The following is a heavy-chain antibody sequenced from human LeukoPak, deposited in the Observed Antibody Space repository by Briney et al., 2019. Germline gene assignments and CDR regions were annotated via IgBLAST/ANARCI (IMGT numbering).Heavy chain of an antibody. CDR3: ASGGAATPSRHFDY. Sequence: KPSETLSLTCTVSGGSISSYYWSWIRQPARKGLEWIGRIYTSGSTNYNPSLKSRVTMSVDTSKNQFSLKLSSVTAADTAVYYCASGGAATPSRHFDYWGQGTLVTVSS. D-gene: IGHD2-15*01. CDR2: IYTSGST. J-gene: IGHJ4*02. V-gene: IGHV4-4*07. CDR1: GGSISSYY.